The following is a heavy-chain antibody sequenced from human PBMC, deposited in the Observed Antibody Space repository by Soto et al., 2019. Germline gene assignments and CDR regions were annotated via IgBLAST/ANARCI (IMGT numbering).Heavy chain of an antibody. J-gene: IGHJ5*02. V-gene: IGHV1-3*01. CDR2: INAGNGNT. Sequence: QVQLVQSGAEVKKPGASVKVSCKASGYTFTSYAMHWVRQAPGQRLEWMGWINAGNGNTKYSQKFQGRVTITRDTSASTAYMELSSLRSKDTAVYYCARALSYFVWFDPWGQGTLVTVSS. D-gene: IGHD5-18*01. CDR3: ARALSYFVWFDP. CDR1: GYTFTSYA.